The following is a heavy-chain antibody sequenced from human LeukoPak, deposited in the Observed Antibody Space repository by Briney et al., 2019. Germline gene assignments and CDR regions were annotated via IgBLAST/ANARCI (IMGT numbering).Heavy chain of an antibody. CDR1: GFTFSHYG. J-gene: IGHJ4*02. CDR2: IWNDGSNK. V-gene: IGHV3-33*06. Sequence: PGWSLRLSCAASGFTFSHYGMHWVRQAPGRGLEWVAVIWNDGSNKDYADSVKGRFTISRDNSKNTLYLQMNSLRAEDTAVYSCAKVAQRGFDYSNSLDYWGEGTPVSVS. CDR3: AKVAQRGFDYSNSLDY. D-gene: IGHD4-11*01.